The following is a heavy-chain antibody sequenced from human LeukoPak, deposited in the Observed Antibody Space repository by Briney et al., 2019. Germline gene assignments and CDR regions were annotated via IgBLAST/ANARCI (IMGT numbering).Heavy chain of an antibody. CDR3: AKGVKVPLLRYFSYYMDV. J-gene: IGHJ6*03. D-gene: IGHD3-9*01. CDR1: GFTFSTYS. CDR2: ISPTSGTI. Sequence: GGSLRLSCAGSGFTFSTYSMNWVRLAPGKGLEWVSYISPTSGTIYYTDSVKGRFTISRDNAKNSLYLQMNSLRAEDTAVYYCAKGVKVPLLRYFSYYMDVWGKGTTVTISS. V-gene: IGHV3-48*01.